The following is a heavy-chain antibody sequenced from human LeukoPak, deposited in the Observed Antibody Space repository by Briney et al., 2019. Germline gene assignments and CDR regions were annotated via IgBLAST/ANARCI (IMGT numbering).Heavy chain of an antibody. J-gene: IGHJ3*02. V-gene: IGHV4-31*03. CDR2: IYYSGST. CDR1: GGSISSGGYY. CDR3: ARRYYDILTGPLDDAFDI. Sequence: SQTLSLTCTVSGGSISSGGYYWSWIRQHPGKGLEWIGYIYYSGSTYYNPSLKSRVTISVDTSKNRFSLKLSSVTAADTAVYYCARRYYDILTGPLDDAFDIWGQGTMVTVSS. D-gene: IGHD3-9*01.